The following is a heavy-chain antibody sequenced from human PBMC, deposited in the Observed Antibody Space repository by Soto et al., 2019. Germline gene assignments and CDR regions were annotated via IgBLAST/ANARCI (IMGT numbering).Heavy chain of an antibody. CDR1: GGTFSSYA. CDR2: IIPIFGTA. CDR3: AREGSGMTGSYWDY. V-gene: IGHV1-69*13. D-gene: IGHD1-20*01. Sequence: GASVKVSCKASGGTFSSYAISWVRQAPGQGLEWMGGIIPIFGTANYAQKFQGRVTITADESTSTAYMELSSLRSEDTAVYYCAREGSGMTGSYWDYWGQGTLVTVSS. J-gene: IGHJ4*02.